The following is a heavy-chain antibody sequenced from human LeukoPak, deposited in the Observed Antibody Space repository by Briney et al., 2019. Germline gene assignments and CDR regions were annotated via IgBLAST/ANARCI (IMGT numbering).Heavy chain of an antibody. D-gene: IGHD5-24*01. CDR2: IYYSGST. CDR1: GGSISSSSYY. J-gene: IGHJ4*02. Sequence: SETLSLTCTVSGGSISSSSYYWGWIRQPPGKGLEWIGSIYYSGSTYYNPSLKSRVTISVDTSKNQFSLKLSSVTAADTAVYYCAREGGDGYNYWYFDYWGQGTLVTVSS. V-gene: IGHV4-39*02. CDR3: AREGGDGYNYWYFDY.